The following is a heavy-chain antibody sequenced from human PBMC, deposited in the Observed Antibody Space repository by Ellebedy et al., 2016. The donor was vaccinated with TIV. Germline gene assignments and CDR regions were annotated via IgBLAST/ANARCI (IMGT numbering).Heavy chain of an antibody. Sequence: PGGSLRLSCAASGFTFSRYNMNWVRQAPGKGLEWVSYINSNSSTVYYADSLKGRFTISRDNAKNSLYLQMNSLRADDTAFYYCARDDHETIFGVVTKGIHSWGQGTLVTVSS. CDR1: GFTFSRYN. J-gene: IGHJ4*02. D-gene: IGHD3-3*01. CDR3: ARDDHETIFGVVTKGIHS. CDR2: INSNSSTV. V-gene: IGHV3-48*04.